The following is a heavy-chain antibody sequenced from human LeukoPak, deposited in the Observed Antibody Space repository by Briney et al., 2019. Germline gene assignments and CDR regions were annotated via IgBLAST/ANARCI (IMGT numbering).Heavy chain of an antibody. Sequence: GGSLRLSCAASGFTVSSNYMSWVRQAAGKGLEWVSVIYSGGSTYYADSVKGRFTISRDNSKNTLYLQMNSLRAEDTAVYYCARSLEGYCSGGSCPRGIDYWGQGTLVTVSS. V-gene: IGHV3-66*01. D-gene: IGHD2-15*01. CDR3: ARSLEGYCSGGSCPRGIDY. CDR2: IYSGGST. J-gene: IGHJ4*02. CDR1: GFTVSSNY.